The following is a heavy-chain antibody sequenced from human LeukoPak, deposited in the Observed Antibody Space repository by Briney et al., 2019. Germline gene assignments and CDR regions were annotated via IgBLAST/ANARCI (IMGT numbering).Heavy chain of an antibody. CDR3: ATRITGRKGAIDI. D-gene: IGHD1-20*01. CDR1: GGSFSGYY. Sequence: PSETLSLTCAVYGGSFSGYYWSWIRQPPGKGLEWIGEINHSGSTNYNPSLKSRVTISVDTSKNQFSLKLSSVTAADTAVYYCATRITGRKGAIDIWGQGTMVTVSS. J-gene: IGHJ3*02. V-gene: IGHV4-34*01. CDR2: INHSGST.